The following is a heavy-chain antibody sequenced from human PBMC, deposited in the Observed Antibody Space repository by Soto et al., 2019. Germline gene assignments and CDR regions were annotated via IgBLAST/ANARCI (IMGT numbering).Heavy chain of an antibody. V-gene: IGHV3-23*01. J-gene: IGHJ4*02. D-gene: IGHD6-13*01. CDR1: GLTFSSHA. Sequence: GGSLRLSCAASGLTFSSHAMTWVRQAPGKGLEWVSGLSDSGGSIYYADSVKGRFTISRDNSMNTLYLQMNTLRAEDTAVYYCAKVSSSWYAGFFDLWGQGTLVTVSS. CDR3: AKVSSSWYAGFFDL. CDR2: LSDSGGSI.